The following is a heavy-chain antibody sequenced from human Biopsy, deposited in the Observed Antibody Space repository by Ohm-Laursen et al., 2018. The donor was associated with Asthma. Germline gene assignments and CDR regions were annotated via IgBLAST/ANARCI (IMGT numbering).Heavy chain of an antibody. V-gene: IGHV3-23*01. CDR1: GFTFRRYG. J-gene: IGHJ4*02. CDR2: ISNSDSTT. D-gene: IGHD3-22*01. Sequence: GSLRLSCAASGFTFRRYGMSWVRQAPGKGLEWVSGISNSDSTTYYADSVRGRFTISRDSSKNTLYLQMHSLRAEDTAVYYCARGDSSNWSHCYFDYWGQGTLVTVSS. CDR3: ARGDSSNWSHCYFDY.